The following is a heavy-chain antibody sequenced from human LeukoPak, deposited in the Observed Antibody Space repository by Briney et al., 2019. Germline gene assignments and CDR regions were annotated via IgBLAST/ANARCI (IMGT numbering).Heavy chain of an antibody. V-gene: IGHV3-53*01. CDR1: GFTVSSDY. J-gene: IGHJ3*02. CDR3: AISGHLIDPDAFDI. CDR2: IYSSGST. D-gene: IGHD5-12*01. Sequence: PGGSLRLSCAASGFTVSSDYMSWVRQAPGKGLEWVSVIYSSGSTYYADSVKGRFTISRDNSKNTPYLQMNNLRAEDTAVYYCAISGHLIDPDAFDIWGQGTMVTVSS.